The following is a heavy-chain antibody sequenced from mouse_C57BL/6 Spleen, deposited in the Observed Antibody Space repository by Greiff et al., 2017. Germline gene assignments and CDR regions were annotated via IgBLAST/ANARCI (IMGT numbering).Heavy chain of an antibody. J-gene: IGHJ4*01. Sequence: VQLQQSGPELVKPGASVKISCKASGYTFTDYYMNWVKQSHGKSLEWIGDINPNNGGTSYNQKFKGKATLTVDKSSSTAYMELRSLTSEDSAVYYCARSPYFYYAMDYWGQGTSVTVSS. CDR2: INPNNGGT. CDR3: ARSPYFYYAMDY. CDR1: GYTFTDYY. V-gene: IGHV1-26*01. D-gene: IGHD2-10*01.